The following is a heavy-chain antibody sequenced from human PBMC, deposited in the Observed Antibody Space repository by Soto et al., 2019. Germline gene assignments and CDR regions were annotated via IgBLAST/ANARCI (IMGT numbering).Heavy chain of an antibody. CDR2: ISYDGSDK. J-gene: IGHJ4*02. D-gene: IGHD3-3*01. Sequence: QLQLVESGGGVVQPGRSLRLSCAASGFTFSDYGMHWVRQAPGTGLEWVAVISYDGSDKYYADSVKGRFTISRDNSKNRLNLQMTSLRAEDRAVYYCATMERLFDYWGQGTLVTVSA. V-gene: IGHV3-30*03. CDR3: ATMERLFDY. CDR1: GFTFSDYG.